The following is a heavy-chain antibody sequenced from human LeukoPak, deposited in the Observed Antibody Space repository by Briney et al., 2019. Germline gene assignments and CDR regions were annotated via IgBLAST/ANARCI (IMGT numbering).Heavy chain of an antibody. D-gene: IGHD2-15*01. CDR1: GGTFSSYA. V-gene: IGHV1-69*13. J-gene: IGHJ6*02. Sequence: SVTVSCKASGGTFSSYAISWVRQAPGQGLEWMGGIIPIFGTANYAQKFQGRVTITADESTSTAYMELSSLRSEDTAVYYCASTPGYCSGGSCYRSGGSYYGMDVWGQGTTVTVSS. CDR2: IIPIFGTA. CDR3: ASTPGYCSGGSCYRSGGSYYGMDV.